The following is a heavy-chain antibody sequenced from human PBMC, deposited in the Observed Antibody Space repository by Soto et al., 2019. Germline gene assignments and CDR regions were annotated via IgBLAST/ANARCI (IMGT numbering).Heavy chain of an antibody. CDR2: INTDGGSI. CDR1: GFAFSSYD. J-gene: IGHJ3*02. V-gene: IGHV3-48*01. D-gene: IGHD2-21*02. CDR3: ARDISVLGDWRALDM. Sequence: GGSLRLSCAASGFAFSSYDMDWVRQAPGKGLEWVSYINTDGGSIHYAESVKGRFTISRDNARNSLSLQMNSLRAEDTAVYYCARDISVLGDWRALDMWGQGTMVTVS.